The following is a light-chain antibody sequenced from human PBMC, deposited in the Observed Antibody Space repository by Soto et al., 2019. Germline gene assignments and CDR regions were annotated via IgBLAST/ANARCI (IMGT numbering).Light chain of an antibody. Sequence: QSVLTQPASVSGSPGQSITISCTGTTSDVGNSNRVSWYQQHPGKAPQLIIYDVTYRPSGVSNRFSGSKSGSTASLTISGLQAEDEADYSCSSYASVTTPLYVFGAGTKVTVL. V-gene: IGLV2-14*03. J-gene: IGLJ1*01. CDR1: TSDVGNSNR. CDR3: SSYASVTTPLYV. CDR2: DVT.